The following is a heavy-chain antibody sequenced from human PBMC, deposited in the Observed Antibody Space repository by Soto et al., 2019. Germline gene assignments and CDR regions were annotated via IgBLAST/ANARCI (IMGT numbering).Heavy chain of an antibody. CDR2: VNPSGGHT. D-gene: IGHD2-21*02. CDR1: GDTFTDYY. Sequence: QVQLVQTGAEVKKPGASVKVSCKASGDTFTDYYIHWVRQAPGQGLEWMGTVNPSGGHTTYAQHFRDRMTMARDPSTSTIYMELTSLTSEDTAVYYCARGGLVVVVTAALDYWGQVTLVTVSS. CDR3: ARGGLVVVVTAALDY. J-gene: IGHJ4*02. V-gene: IGHV1-46*01.